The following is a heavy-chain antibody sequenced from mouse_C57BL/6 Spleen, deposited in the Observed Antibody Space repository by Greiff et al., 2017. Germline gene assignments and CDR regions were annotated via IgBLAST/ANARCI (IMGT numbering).Heavy chain of an antibody. CDR1: GYTFTSYW. CDR2: IGPNSGGT. Sequence: QVQLQQPGAELVKPGASVKLSCKASGYTFTSYWMHWVKQRPGRGLEWIGRIGPNSGGTKYNEKFKSKATLTVDKPSSTAYMQLSSLTSEDSAVYYCARCKNDYDGGYYAMDYWGQGTSVTVSS. CDR3: ARCKNDYDGGYYAMDY. D-gene: IGHD2-4*01. J-gene: IGHJ4*01. V-gene: IGHV1-72*01.